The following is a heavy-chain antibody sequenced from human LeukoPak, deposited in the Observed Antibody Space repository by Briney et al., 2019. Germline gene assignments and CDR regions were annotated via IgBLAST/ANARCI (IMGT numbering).Heavy chain of an antibody. V-gene: IGHV3-23*01. D-gene: IGHD3-22*01. CDR3: AKDLNYDSSGYNY. CDR2: ISGSGGST. Sequence: GGSLRLSCTASGFTFGDYAMSWFRQAPGKGLEWVSAISGSGGSTYYADSVKGRFTISRDNSKNTLYLQMNSLRAEDTAVYYCAKDLNYDSSGYNYWGQGTLVTVSS. J-gene: IGHJ4*02. CDR1: GFTFGDYA.